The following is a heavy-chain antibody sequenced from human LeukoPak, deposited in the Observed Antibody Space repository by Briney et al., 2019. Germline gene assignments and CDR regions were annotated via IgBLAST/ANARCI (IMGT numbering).Heavy chain of an antibody. CDR2: ISGDGGST. CDR1: GFTFDDYA. D-gene: IGHD5-24*01. V-gene: IGHV3-43*02. CDR3: AKDSTGDGYDPGLDY. J-gene: IGHJ4*02. Sequence: GGSLRLSCAASGFTFDDYAMPWVRQAPGKGLEWVSLISGDGGSTYYADSVKGRFTISRDNSKNSLYLQMNSLRTEDTALYYCAKDSTGDGYDPGLDYWGQGTLGTVSS.